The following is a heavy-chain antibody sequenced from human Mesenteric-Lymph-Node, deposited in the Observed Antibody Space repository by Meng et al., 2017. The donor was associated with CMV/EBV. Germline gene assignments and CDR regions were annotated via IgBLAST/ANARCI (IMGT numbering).Heavy chain of an antibody. CDR1: GYTLTELS. V-gene: IGHV1-24*01. CDR2: FDPEDGET. J-gene: IGHJ6*02. D-gene: IGHD1-26*01. CDR3: ATSREGAPRHYGMDV. Sequence: ASVKVSCKVSGYTLTELSRHWVRQAPGKGLEWMGGFDPEDGETLYAQKFQGRVTMTEDRSTDTAYMELSSLRSEDTAVYYCATSREGAPRHYGMDVWGQGTTVTVSS.